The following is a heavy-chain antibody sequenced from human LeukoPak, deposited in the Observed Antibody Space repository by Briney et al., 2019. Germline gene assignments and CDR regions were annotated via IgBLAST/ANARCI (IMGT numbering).Heavy chain of an antibody. CDR1: GFTFSDYW. CDR2: IKQDGSEK. CDR3: ARWLELMRNFDW. V-gene: IGHV3-7*01. D-gene: IGHD5-24*01. Sequence: GGSLRLSSVGSGFTFSDYWMSWVRQAPGKGLGWVANIKQDGSEKDYVDALKGRFTISRDNAKNSLYLQMNSLRAEDTAVYYCARWLELMRNFDWWGQGTLVTVSS. J-gene: IGHJ4*02.